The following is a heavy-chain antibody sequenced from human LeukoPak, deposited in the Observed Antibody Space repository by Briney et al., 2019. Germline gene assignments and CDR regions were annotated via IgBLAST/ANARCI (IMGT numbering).Heavy chain of an antibody. J-gene: IGHJ4*02. Sequence: GGSLRLSCAASGFTVSSNYMSWVRQAPGKGLEWVSFISSSSSYIHYADSVKGRFTISRDNAKNSLYLQMNSLRAEDTAVYYCTRGNYDILTGYNAVDYWGQGTLVTVSS. CDR1: GFTVSSNY. CDR3: TRGNYDILTGYNAVDY. CDR2: ISSSSSYI. D-gene: IGHD3-9*01. V-gene: IGHV3-21*01.